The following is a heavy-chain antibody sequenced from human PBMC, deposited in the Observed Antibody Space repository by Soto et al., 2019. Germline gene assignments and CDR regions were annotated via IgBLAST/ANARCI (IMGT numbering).Heavy chain of an antibody. J-gene: IGHJ5*02. CDR3: ARDQRYCSGCSCYYGKRFDP. CDR1: GYTFTSYA. V-gene: IGHV1-3*01. CDR2: INAGNGNT. D-gene: IGHD2-15*01. Sequence: ASVKVSCKASGYTFTSYAMHWVRQAPGQRLEWMGWINAGNGNTKYSQKFQGRVTITRDTSASTAYMELSSLRSEDTAVYYCARDQRYCSGCSCYYGKRFDPWDQGTLVTVSS.